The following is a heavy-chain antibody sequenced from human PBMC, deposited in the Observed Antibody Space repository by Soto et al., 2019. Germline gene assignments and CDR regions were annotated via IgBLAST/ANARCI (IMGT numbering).Heavy chain of an antibody. J-gene: IGHJ4*02. D-gene: IGHD1-26*01. V-gene: IGHV3-15*07. Sequence: EVRLVESGGGLVQPEGSLILSCAASGFRFNNAWMTWVRQAPGKGLEWVGRIKPKTEGGTIDYAAPVKGRFTISRDDSKSTLSLQMNSLKTEDTAVYYCTTGSGYWGQGTLVTVSS. CDR1: GFRFNNAW. CDR2: IKPKTEGGTI. CDR3: TTGSGY.